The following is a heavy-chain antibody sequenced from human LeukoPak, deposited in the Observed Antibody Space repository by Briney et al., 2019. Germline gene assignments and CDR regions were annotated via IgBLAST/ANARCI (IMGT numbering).Heavy chain of an antibody. J-gene: IGHJ4*02. CDR3: ARDGIAVAGPNDY. CDR2: ISYDGSNE. CDR1: GFTFSNYA. D-gene: IGHD6-19*01. Sequence: PGGSLRLSCAASGFTFSNYAMHWVRQAPGKGLEWVAVISYDGSNEYYGESMKGRFTISRDTSKNTLYLQMNSLRAEDTAVCYCARDGIAVAGPNDYWGQGTLVTVSS. V-gene: IGHV3-30*03.